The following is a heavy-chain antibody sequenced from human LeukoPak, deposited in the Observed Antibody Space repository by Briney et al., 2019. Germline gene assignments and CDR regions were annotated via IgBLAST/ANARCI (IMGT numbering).Heavy chain of an antibody. CDR2: IKSKTDGGTT. Sequence: PGGSLRLSCAASGFTFSNAWMSWVRQAPGKGLEWVGRIKSKTDGGTTDYAAPVKGRFTISRDDSKNTLYLQMNSLKTEDTAVYYCAKDTLSWELNYYFDYWGQGTLVTVSS. D-gene: IGHD1-26*01. CDR1: GFTFSNAW. CDR3: AKDTLSWELNYYFDY. V-gene: IGHV3-15*01. J-gene: IGHJ4*02.